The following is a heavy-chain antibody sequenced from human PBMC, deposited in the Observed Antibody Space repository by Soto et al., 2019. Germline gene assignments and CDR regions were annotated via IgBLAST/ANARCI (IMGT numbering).Heavy chain of an antibody. CDR2: FDPEDGET. D-gene: IGHD3-3*01. Sequence: ASVKVSCKVSGYTHTELSMHWVRQAPGKGLEWMGGFDPEDGETIYAQKFQGRVTMTEDTSTDTAYMELSSLRSEDTAVYYCATFATLTIFGVVMPYNWFDPWRHGTLVPVSS. CDR3: ATFATLTIFGVVMPYNWFDP. V-gene: IGHV1-24*01. CDR1: GYTHTELS. J-gene: IGHJ5*02.